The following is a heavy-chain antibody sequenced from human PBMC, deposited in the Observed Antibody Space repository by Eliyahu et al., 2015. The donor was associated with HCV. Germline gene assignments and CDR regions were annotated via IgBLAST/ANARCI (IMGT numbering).Heavy chain of an antibody. V-gene: IGHV4-59*01. Sequence: QVQLQESGPGLVKPSEILSLTCTVSGGSISSYFWSWIRQPPGKGLEWIWYIYYRGGTPHNPSLKSRLTISVDTSKNQSSLKLRSVTAADTAVYYCARGGYSKVDAFDIWGQGTMVTVSS. J-gene: IGHJ3*02. D-gene: IGHD4-11*01. CDR2: IYYRGGT. CDR3: ARGGYSKVDAFDI. CDR1: GGSISSYF.